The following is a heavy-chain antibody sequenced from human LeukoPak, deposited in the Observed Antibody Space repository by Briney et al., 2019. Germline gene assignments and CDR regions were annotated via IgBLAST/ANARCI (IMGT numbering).Heavy chain of an antibody. J-gene: IGHJ6*02. D-gene: IGHD6-13*01. CDR1: GFTFSSYA. V-gene: IGHV3-23*01. CDR3: ALSGYSSSWSPRYYYGMDV. CDR2: ISGSGGST. Sequence: GGSLRLSCAASGFTFSSYAMSWVRQAPGKGLEWVSAISGSGGSTYYADSVKGRFTISRDNAKNSLYLQMNSLRDEDTAVYYCALSGYSSSWSPRYYYGMDVWGQGTTVTVSS.